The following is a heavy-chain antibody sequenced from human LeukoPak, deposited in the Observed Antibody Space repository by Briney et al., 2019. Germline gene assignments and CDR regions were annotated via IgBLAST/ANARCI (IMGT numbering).Heavy chain of an antibody. CDR2: IHHSGNS. Sequence: SETLSLTCTVSGASVTDYYWSWIRQSPRKGLEWISYIHHSGNSDYNPSLRSRVTTSLDTSKNQFSLNLISVTAADTAVYYCTRGHWGLQSWSQGTLVTVSS. J-gene: IGHJ5*02. D-gene: IGHD7-27*01. V-gene: IGHV4-59*02. CDR3: TRGHWGLQS. CDR1: GASVTDYY.